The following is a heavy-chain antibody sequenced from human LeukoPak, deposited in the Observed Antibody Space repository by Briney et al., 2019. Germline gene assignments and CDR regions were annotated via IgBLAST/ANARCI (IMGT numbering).Heavy chain of an antibody. D-gene: IGHD1-14*01. CDR3: ARQGGWVSPFDP. J-gene: IGHJ5*02. Sequence: SETLSLTCTVSGGSINSYYWSWIRQPPGKGLEWIGYIYTSRSTNYNPSLKSRVAISVDTSKNQLSLRLSSVTAADTAVYYCARQGGWVSPFDPWGQGTLVTVSS. CDR1: GGSINSYY. V-gene: IGHV4-4*09. CDR2: IYTSRST.